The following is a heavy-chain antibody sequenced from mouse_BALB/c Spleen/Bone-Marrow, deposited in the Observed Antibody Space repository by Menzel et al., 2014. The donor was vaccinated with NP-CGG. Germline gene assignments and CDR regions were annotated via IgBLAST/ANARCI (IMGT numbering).Heavy chain of an antibody. CDR3: TRDDYDGAWFAY. J-gene: IGHJ3*01. Sequence: EVNVVESGGGLVKPGGSLKLSCAASGFTFSSYTMSWVRQTPEKRLEWVATTSSGGSHTYYPDSVKGRFTISRDNAKNTLYLQMSSLKSEDTAMYYCTRDDYDGAWFAYWGQATLVTVSA. CDR2: TSSGGSHT. D-gene: IGHD2-4*01. V-gene: IGHV5-6-4*01. CDR1: GFTFSSYT.